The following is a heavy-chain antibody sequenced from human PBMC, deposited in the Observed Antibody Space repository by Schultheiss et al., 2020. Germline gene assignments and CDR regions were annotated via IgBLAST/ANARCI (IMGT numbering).Heavy chain of an antibody. CDR1: GYTFTGYY. CDR3: ARDAGFGGMDV. CDR2: IIPIFGTA. J-gene: IGHJ6*02. V-gene: IGHV1-69*06. D-gene: IGHD3-10*01. Sequence: SVKVSCKASGYTFTGYYMHWVRQAPGQGLEWMGGIIPIFGTANYAQKFQGRVTITADKSTSTAYMELSRLRSDDTAVYYCARDAGFGGMDVWGQGTTVTVSS.